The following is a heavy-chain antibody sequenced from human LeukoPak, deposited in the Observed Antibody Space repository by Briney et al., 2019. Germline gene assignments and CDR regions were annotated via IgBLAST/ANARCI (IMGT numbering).Heavy chain of an antibody. J-gene: IGHJ3*02. Sequence: GGSLRLSCAASGFTFSSYSMNWVRQAPGKGLEWVSYISSSSSTIYYADSVKGRFTISRDNAKNSLYLQMNSLRAEDTAVYYCARDAGMRGTGPDAFDIWGQGTMVTVSS. CDR1: GFTFSSYS. CDR2: ISSSSSTI. CDR3: ARDAGMRGTGPDAFDI. D-gene: IGHD1-14*01. V-gene: IGHV3-48*04.